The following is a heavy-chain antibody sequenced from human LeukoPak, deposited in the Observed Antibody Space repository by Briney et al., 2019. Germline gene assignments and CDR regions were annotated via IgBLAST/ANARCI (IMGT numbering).Heavy chain of an antibody. CDR2: IIPILGVT. D-gene: IGHD4-17*01. J-gene: IGHJ5*02. CDR3: AKAIRQTDHGDYKNWFDP. V-gene: IGHV1-69*04. CDR1: GGTFTYYA. Sequence: SVKVSCKASGGTFTYYAISWVRQAPGQGHEWMGRIIPILGVTNYAQNFQGRVTISADKSTSTAYMELSSLRSEDTAVYYCAKAIRQTDHGDYKNWFDPRGQGTLVTVSS.